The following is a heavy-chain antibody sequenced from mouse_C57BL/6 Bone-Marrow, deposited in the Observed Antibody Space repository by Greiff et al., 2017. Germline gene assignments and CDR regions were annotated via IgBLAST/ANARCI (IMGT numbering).Heavy chain of an antibody. Sequence: VQLQQPGAELVKPGASVKLSCKASGYTFTSYWMHWVKQRPGHGLEWIGMIHPNSGSTNYNEKFKSKATLTVDKSSSTAYMQLSSLTSEDSAVYYCARGWLLAYAMDYWGQGTSVTVSA. D-gene: IGHD2-3*01. CDR1: GYTFTSYW. J-gene: IGHJ4*01. V-gene: IGHV1-64*01. CDR3: ARGWLLAYAMDY. CDR2: IHPNSGST.